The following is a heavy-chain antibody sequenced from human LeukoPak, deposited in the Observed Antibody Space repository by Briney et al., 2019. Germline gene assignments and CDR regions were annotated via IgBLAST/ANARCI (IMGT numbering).Heavy chain of an antibody. V-gene: IGHV1-18*01. CDR1: GYTFTNYG. D-gene: IGHD3-10*01. CDR3: ARATLYGSGSYYRDY. CDR2: ISAYNGYT. Sequence: ASVKVSCKASGYTFTNYGISWVRQAPGQGLEWMGWISAYNGYTDYAQKLQFRVTMTTDTSTSTAYMELSSLRSEGTAVYYCARATLYGSGSYYRDYWGQGTLVTVSS. J-gene: IGHJ4*02.